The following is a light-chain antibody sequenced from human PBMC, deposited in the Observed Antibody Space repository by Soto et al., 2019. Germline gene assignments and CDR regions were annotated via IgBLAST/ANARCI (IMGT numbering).Light chain of an antibody. V-gene: IGKV3D-20*01. CDR1: QSVSSNH. J-gene: IGKJ5*01. CDR2: DAS. Sequence: DIVLTHSPATLSLSPCERATLSFGASQSVSSNHLAWYQQKPGLAPRLLIYDASSRATGIPDRFSGSGSGTEFTLTISSLQSEDFAVYYCQQYKNWPLFGQGTRLEIK. CDR3: QQYKNWPL.